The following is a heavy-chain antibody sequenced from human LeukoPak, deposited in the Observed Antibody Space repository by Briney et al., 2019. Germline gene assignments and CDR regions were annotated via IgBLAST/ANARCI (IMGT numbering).Heavy chain of an antibody. D-gene: IGHD1-26*01. V-gene: IGHV1-69*01. J-gene: IGHJ4*02. CDR1: GGTFSSYA. CDR2: IIPIFGTA. Sequence: AASVKVSCKASGGTFSSYAISWVRQAPGQGLEWMGGIIPIFGTANYAQKFQGRVTITADESTSTAYMELSSLRSEDTAVYYCATEVGRYYFDYWGQGTLVTVSS. CDR3: ATEVGRYYFDY.